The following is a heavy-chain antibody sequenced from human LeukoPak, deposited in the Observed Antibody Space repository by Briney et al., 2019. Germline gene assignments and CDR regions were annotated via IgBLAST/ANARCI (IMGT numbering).Heavy chain of an antibody. J-gene: IGHJ4*02. D-gene: IGHD3-10*01. V-gene: IGHV3-21*01. CDR3: AKVKNYGSGRHLDY. Sequence: GGSPRLSCAASGVTFSSYSMNWVRQAPGKGLEWVSSISSSSSYIYYADSVKGRFTISRDNAKNSLYLQMNSLRAEDTAVYYCAKVKNYGSGRHLDYWGQGTLVTVSS. CDR1: GVTFSSYS. CDR2: ISSSSSYI.